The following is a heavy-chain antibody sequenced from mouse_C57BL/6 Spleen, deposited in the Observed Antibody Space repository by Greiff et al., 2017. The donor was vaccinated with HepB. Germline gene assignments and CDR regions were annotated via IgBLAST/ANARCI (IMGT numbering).Heavy chain of an antibody. CDR1: GYTFTDYY. V-gene: IGHV1-26*01. CDR3: ARSFGGDY. J-gene: IGHJ3*01. CDR2: INPNNGGT. Sequence: EVQLQQSGPELVKPGASVKISCKASGYTFTDYYMNWVKQSHGKSLEWIGDINPNNGGTSYNQKFKGKATLTVDKSSSTAYMELRSLTSEDSAVYYCARSFGGDYWGQGTLVTVSA. D-gene: IGHD1-1*02.